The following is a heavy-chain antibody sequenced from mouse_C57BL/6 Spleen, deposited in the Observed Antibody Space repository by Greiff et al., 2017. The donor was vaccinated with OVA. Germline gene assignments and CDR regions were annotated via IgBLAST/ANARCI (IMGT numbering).Heavy chain of an antibody. CDR2: IYPGSGST. CDR3: ARSGLLPYWYFDV. J-gene: IGHJ1*03. D-gene: IGHD2-3*01. CDR1: GYTFTSYW. V-gene: IGHV1-55*01. Sequence: QVQLKQPGAELVKPGASVKMSCKASGYTFTSYWITWVKQRPGQGLEWIGDIYPGSGSTNYNEKFKSKATLTVDKSSSTAYMQLSSLTSEDSAVYYCARSGLLPYWYFDVWGTGTTVTVSS.